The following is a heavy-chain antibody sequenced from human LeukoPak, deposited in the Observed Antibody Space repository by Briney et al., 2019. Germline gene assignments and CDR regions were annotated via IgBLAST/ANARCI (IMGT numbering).Heavy chain of an antibody. CDR2: IYPGDSER. D-gene: IGHD6-19*01. V-gene: IGHV5-51*01. CDR3: ARQASGWYHFDY. Sequence: GESLKISCKGSGYSFTNYWIGWVRQMPGKGLEWMGIIYPGDSERRYSPSSQGQVTISADKSISTAYLQWSSLKASDTAVYYCARQASGWYHFDYWGQGTLVTVSS. J-gene: IGHJ4*02. CDR1: GYSFTNYW.